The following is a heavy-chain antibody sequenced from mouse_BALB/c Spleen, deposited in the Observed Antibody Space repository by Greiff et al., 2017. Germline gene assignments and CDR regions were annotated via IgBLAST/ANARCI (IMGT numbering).Heavy chain of an antibody. J-gene: IGHJ2*01. V-gene: IGHV2-9*02. CDR2: IWAGGST. Sequence: VHLVESGPGLVAPSQSLSITCTVSGFSLTSYGVHWVRQPPGKGLEWLGVIWAGGSTNYNSALMSRLSISKDNSKSQVFLKMNSLQTDDTAVYYCARGGHRCDGFDYWGQGTTLTVSS. CDR1: GFSLTSYG. D-gene: IGHD2-14*01. CDR3: ARGGHRCDGFDY.